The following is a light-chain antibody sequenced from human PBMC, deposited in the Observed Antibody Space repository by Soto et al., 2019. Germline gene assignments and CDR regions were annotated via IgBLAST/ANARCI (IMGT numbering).Light chain of an antibody. J-gene: IGKJ4*01. Sequence: DIQMTPSPSSLSASVGDRVTITCQASQDINTYLNWYQQKPGKAPNLLIYDASKLETGVQSRFSGGRSGTDYTFTVTSLQPEDFATYFCQHYDNLLLTFGGGTKV. V-gene: IGKV1-33*01. CDR2: DAS. CDR3: QHYDNLLLT. CDR1: QDINTY.